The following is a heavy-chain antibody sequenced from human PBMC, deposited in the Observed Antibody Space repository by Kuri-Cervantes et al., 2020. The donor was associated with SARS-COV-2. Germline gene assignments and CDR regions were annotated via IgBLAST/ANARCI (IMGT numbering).Heavy chain of an antibody. CDR3: ARRNSPYSSSSYYFDY. Sequence: SDTLSLTCTVSGGSISSSSYYWGWIRQPPGKGLEWIGSIYYSGSTYYNPSLKSRVTISVDTSKNQFSLKLSSVTAADTAVYYCARRNSPYSSSSYYFDYWGQGTLVTVSS. D-gene: IGHD6-13*01. CDR2: IYYSGST. V-gene: IGHV4-39*01. J-gene: IGHJ4*02. CDR1: GGSISSSSYY.